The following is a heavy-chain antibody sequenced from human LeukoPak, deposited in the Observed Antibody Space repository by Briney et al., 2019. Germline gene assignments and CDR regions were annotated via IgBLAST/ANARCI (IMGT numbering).Heavy chain of an antibody. Sequence: GGSLRLSCAASGFTFSSYWVHWVRQAPGKGLVWVSRINSDGSSTSYADSVKGRFTISRDNAKNTVFLQMNSLRAEDTAVYYCARVWGSGSQFYFVYWGQGTLVTVSS. V-gene: IGHV3-74*01. CDR1: GFTFSSYW. CDR3: ARVWGSGSQFYFVY. CDR2: INSDGSST. D-gene: IGHD3-10*01. J-gene: IGHJ4*02.